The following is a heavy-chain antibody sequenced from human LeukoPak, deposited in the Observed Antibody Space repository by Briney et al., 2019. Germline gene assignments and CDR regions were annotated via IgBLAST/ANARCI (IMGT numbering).Heavy chain of an antibody. J-gene: IGHJ1*01. CDR1: GFTFSDYY. V-gene: IGHV3-11*01. Sequence: GGSLRLSCAASGFTFSDYYMSWIRQAPGKGLEWVSYISSSGSTIYYADSVKGRFTISRDNGKNSLYLQMNSLRPEDTALYYCAKELEYFQHWGQGTLVTVSS. CDR3: AKELEYFQH. CDR2: ISSSGSTI.